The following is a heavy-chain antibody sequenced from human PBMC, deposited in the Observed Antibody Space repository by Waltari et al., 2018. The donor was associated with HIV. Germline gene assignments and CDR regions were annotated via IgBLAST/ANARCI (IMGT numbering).Heavy chain of an antibody. CDR1: GGGISSSNYF. Sequence: HLQPPEPGPGPVKPSALTSLNFTVTGGGISSSNYFQGCIRQPPGKGLEWIGSIYYSGSTYYNLSLKSRVTISVDTSKNRFSLKLSTVTTAYTAVFYCARHALRVGSAYWNFDLWGRGTLVTVSS. J-gene: IGHJ2*01. D-gene: IGHD1-26*01. V-gene: IGHV4-39*01. CDR2: IYYSGST. CDR3: ARHALRVGSAYWNFDL.